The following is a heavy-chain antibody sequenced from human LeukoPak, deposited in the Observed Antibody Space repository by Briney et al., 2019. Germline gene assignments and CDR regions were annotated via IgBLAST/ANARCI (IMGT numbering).Heavy chain of an antibody. CDR3: AKDIIVVVPAATYYYDSSGYY. J-gene: IGHJ4*02. V-gene: IGHV3-30*02. Sequence: GGSLRLSCVTSGFTFSSYGMHWVRQAPGKGLEWVAFIRYDESNKYYADSVKGRFTISRDNSKNTLYLQMNSLRAEDTAVYYCAKDIIVVVPAATYYYDSSGYYWGQGTLVTVSS. CDR2: IRYDESNK. CDR1: GFTFSSYG. D-gene: IGHD3-22*01.